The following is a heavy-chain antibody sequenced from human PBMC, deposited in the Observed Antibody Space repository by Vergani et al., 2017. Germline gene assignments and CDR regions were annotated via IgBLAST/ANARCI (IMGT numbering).Heavy chain of an antibody. CDR3: ARDSLRLAAAKYNWFDP. D-gene: IGHD6-13*01. CDR1: GGSISSSSYY. Sequence: QLQLQESGPGLVKPSETLSLTCTVSGGSISSSSYYWGWIRQPPGKGLEWIGSIYYSGSTYYNPSLKSRVTMSVDTSKNQFSLKLSSVTAADTAVYYCARDSLRLAAAKYNWFDPWGQGTLVTVSS. CDR2: IYYSGST. V-gene: IGHV4-39*07. J-gene: IGHJ5*02.